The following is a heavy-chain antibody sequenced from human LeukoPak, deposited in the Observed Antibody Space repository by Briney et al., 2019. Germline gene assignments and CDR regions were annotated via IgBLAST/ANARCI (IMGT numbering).Heavy chain of an antibody. CDR3: ARSPSISMVRGVIIFFDY. Sequence: SETLSLTCTVSGGSISSYYWSWIRQPPGKGLEWIGYIYYSGSTNYNPSLKSRVTISVDTSKNQLSLKLSSVTAADTAVYYCARSPSISMVRGVIIFFDYWGQGTLVTVSS. CDR1: GGSISSYY. CDR2: IYYSGST. J-gene: IGHJ4*02. V-gene: IGHV4-59*01. D-gene: IGHD3-10*01.